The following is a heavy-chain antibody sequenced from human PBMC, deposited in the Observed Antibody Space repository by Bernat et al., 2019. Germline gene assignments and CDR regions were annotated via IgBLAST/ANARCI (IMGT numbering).Heavy chain of an antibody. J-gene: IGHJ4*02. Sequence: EVQLVESGGGLVQPGGSLRLSCAASGFTFSDHYMDWVRQAPRKGLEWVGRIRNKANGYTTEYAASVKGRFTVSRDDSKNSLYLQMNSLKIDDPAVYYCVGGVAVSVFDYWGQGTLVTVSS. CDR3: VGGVAVSVFDY. V-gene: IGHV3-72*01. CDR2: IRNKANGYTT. CDR1: GFTFSDHY.